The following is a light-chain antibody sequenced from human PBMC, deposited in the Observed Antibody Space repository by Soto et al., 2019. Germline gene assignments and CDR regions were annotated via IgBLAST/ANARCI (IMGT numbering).Light chain of an antibody. CDR1: QSVPSNY. CDR2: AAS. Sequence: IVLTQSPGTLSLSPGERATLSCRASQSVPSNYVAWYQQKPGQAPRLIIYAASSRTTGIPDRFSGSGSGTDFTLTISRLEPEDFAVYYCQQYGSNPSITFGQGTRLEIK. V-gene: IGKV3-20*01. CDR3: QQYGSNPSIT. J-gene: IGKJ5*01.